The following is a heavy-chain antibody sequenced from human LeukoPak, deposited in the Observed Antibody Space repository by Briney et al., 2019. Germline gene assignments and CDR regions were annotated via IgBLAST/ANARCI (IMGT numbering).Heavy chain of an antibody. J-gene: IGHJ4*02. CDR2: IGTAGDT. Sequence: GALRLSCAASGFTFSSYDMYWVRPATGKGLEWVSAIGTAGDTYYPGSVKGRFTISRENAKNSLYLQMNSLRVGDTAVYYCVRGPYCSGGSCYGHFDHWGQGTLVTASS. V-gene: IGHV3-13*01. D-gene: IGHD2-15*01. CDR3: VRGPYCSGGSCYGHFDH. CDR1: GFTFSSYD.